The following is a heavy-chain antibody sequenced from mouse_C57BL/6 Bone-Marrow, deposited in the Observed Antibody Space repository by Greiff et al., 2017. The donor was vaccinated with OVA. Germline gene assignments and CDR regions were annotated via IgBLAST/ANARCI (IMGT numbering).Heavy chain of an antibody. CDR3: ARRLYYGSRDFDY. Sequence: QVQLKESGAELARPGASVKMSCKASGYTFTSYTMHWVKQRPGQGLEWIGYINPSSGYTKYNQKFKDKATLTADKSSSTAYMQLSSLTSEDPAVYYCARRLYYGSRDFDYWGQGTTLTVSS. J-gene: IGHJ2*01. D-gene: IGHD1-1*01. CDR1: GYTFTSYT. V-gene: IGHV1-4*01. CDR2: INPSSGYT.